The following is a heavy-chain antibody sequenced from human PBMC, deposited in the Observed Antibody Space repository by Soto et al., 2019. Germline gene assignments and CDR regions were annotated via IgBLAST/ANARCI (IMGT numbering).Heavy chain of an antibody. J-gene: IGHJ4*02. CDR2: IYYSGST. D-gene: IGHD6-19*01. CDR3: ARGIEVATPDY. Sequence: QVQLQESGPGLVKPSQTLSLTCTVSGGSISSGGYYWSWIRQHPGKGLAWIGYIYYSGSTYYNPSLKNRVTISVDTSKNQFALKLSSVTAADTAVYYCARGIEVATPDYWGQGTLVTVSS. V-gene: IGHV4-31*03. CDR1: GGSISSGGYY.